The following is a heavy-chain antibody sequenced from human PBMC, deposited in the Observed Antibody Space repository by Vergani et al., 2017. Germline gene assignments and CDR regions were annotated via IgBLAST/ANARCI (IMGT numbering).Heavy chain of an antibody. V-gene: IGHV3-30*02. D-gene: IGHD1-26*01. CDR3: AKEGVGATGLGFDP. CDR1: GFTFSSYG. Sequence: QVQLVESGGGVVQPGGSLRLSCAASGFTFSSYGMHWVRQAPGKGLEWVAFIRYDGSNKYYADSVKGRFTISRDNSKNTLYLQMNSLRAEDTAVYCCAKEGVGATGLGFDPWGQGTLVTVSS. CDR2: IRYDGSNK. J-gene: IGHJ5*02.